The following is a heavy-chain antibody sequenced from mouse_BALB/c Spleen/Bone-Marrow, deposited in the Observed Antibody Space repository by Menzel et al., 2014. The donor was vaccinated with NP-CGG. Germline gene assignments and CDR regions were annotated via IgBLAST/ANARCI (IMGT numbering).Heavy chain of an antibody. V-gene: IGHV5-6-3*01. D-gene: IGHD1-1*01. Sequence: DVQLQESGGGLVQPGGSLKLSCVASGFTFSSYGMSWVRQTPDKRPELVATINNNGGSTYYPDSVKGQFTISRDNAKNTLYLQMSSLKSEDTAMYYCARVYGWYFDVWGAGTTVTVSS. CDR1: GFTFSSYG. CDR2: INNNGGST. CDR3: ARVYGWYFDV. J-gene: IGHJ1*01.